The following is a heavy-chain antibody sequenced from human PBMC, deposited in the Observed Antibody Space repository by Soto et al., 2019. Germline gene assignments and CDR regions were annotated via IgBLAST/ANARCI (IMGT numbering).Heavy chain of an antibody. D-gene: IGHD2-15*01. CDR2: INPNSGGT. Sequence: VKVSCKASGYTFTGYYMHWVRQAPGQGLEWMGWINPNSGGTNYAQKFQGRVTMTRDTSISTAYMELSSLRSEDTAVYYCARTWQLWNGMDVWGQGTTVTVSS. V-gene: IGHV1-2*02. CDR1: GYTFTGYY. J-gene: IGHJ6*02. CDR3: ARTWQLWNGMDV.